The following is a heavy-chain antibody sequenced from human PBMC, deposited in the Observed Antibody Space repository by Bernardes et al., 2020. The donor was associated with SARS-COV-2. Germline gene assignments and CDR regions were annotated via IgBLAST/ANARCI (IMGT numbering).Heavy chain of an antibody. Sequence: GGSLRLSCAASGFTFSSYSMNWVRQAPGKGLEWVSYISSSSSTIYYADSVKGRFTISRDNAKNSLYLQMNSLRDEDTAVYYCARDRITMVRGSYGMDVWGQGTTVTVSS. J-gene: IGHJ6*02. V-gene: IGHV3-48*02. CDR1: GFTFSSYS. CDR2: ISSSSSTI. CDR3: ARDRITMVRGSYGMDV. D-gene: IGHD3-10*01.